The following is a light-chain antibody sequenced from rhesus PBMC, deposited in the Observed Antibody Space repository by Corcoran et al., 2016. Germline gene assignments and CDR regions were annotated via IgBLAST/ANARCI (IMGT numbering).Light chain of an antibody. Sequence: DIQMTQSPSSLSASVGDTVTITCRASQGISSYLNWFQQKPGKAPKLLFYAATTLQSGVPSRFRGSGSGTDFTLTISSLQPEDFATYYCQQYKSYPPTFGGGTKVEIK. CDR2: AAT. CDR3: QQYKSYPPT. J-gene: IGKJ4*01. V-gene: IGKV1-28*02. CDR1: QGISSY.